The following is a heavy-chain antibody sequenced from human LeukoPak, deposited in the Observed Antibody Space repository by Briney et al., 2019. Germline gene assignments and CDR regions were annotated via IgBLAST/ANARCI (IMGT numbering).Heavy chain of an antibody. CDR3: ARDPGSGTDYYYYYMDV. CDR1: GYTFTSYD. D-gene: IGHD1-1*01. J-gene: IGHJ6*03. CDR2: MNPNSGNT. V-gene: IGHV1-8*01. Sequence: ASVTVSCKASGYTFTSYDINWVRQAPGQGLEWMGWMNPNSGNTGYAQKFQGRVTVTRNTSISTAYMELSSLRSEDTAVYYCARDPGSGTDYYYYYMDVWGKGTTVTVSS.